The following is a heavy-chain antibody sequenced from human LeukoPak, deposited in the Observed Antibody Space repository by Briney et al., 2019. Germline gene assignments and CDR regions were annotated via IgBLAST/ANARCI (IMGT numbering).Heavy chain of an antibody. CDR2: IYYSGST. CDR3: ARRIPRAGAFDI. V-gene: IGHV4-59*01. D-gene: IGHD2/OR15-2a*01. Sequence: PSETLSLTCTVSGGSISSYYWSWIRQPPGKGLEWIGYIYYSGSTNYNPSLKSRVTISVDTSKSQFSLKLSSVTAADTAVYYCARRIPRAGAFDIWGQGTMVTVSS. J-gene: IGHJ3*02. CDR1: GGSISSYY.